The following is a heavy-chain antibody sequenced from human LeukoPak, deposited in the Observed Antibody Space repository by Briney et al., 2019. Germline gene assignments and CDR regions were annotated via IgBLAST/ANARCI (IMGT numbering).Heavy chain of an antibody. CDR2: INPSGGST. J-gene: IGHJ6*03. CDR3: ARGHIVVVPAASYHYYMDV. Sequence: ASVTVSCKASGYTFTSYSMHWVRQAPGQGLEWMGIINPSGGSTSYAQNFQGRVTMTRDMSTSTVYMELSSLRSEDTAVYYCARGHIVVVPAASYHYYMDVWGKGTTVTVSS. D-gene: IGHD2-2*01. CDR1: GYTFTSYS. V-gene: IGHV1-46*01.